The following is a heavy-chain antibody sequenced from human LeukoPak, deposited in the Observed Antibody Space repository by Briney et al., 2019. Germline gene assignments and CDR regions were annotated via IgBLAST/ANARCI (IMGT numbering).Heavy chain of an antibody. J-gene: IGHJ4*02. CDR3: ARNIRGYSGYALDY. CDR2: INPNSGGT. CDR1: GYTFTGYY. Sequence: ASVKVSCKASGYTFTGYYMHWVRQAPGQGLECMGWINPNSGGTNYAQKFQGRVTMTRDTSISTAYMELSRLRSDDTAVYYCARNIRGYSGYALDYWGQGTLVTVSS. V-gene: IGHV1-2*02. D-gene: IGHD5-12*01.